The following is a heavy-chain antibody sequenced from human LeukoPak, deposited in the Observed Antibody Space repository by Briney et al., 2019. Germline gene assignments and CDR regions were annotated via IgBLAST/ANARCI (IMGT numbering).Heavy chain of an antibody. D-gene: IGHD6-13*01. CDR3: AKTGSSWYNGY. CDR1: GFTFSDYY. V-gene: IGHV3-23*01. J-gene: IGHJ4*02. CDR2: ISGSGGST. Sequence: GGSLRLSCAASGFTFSDYYMSWVRQAPGKGLEWVSAISGSGGSTYYADSVKGRFTISRDNSKNTLYLQMNSLRAEDTAVYYCAKTGSSWYNGYWGQGTLVTVSS.